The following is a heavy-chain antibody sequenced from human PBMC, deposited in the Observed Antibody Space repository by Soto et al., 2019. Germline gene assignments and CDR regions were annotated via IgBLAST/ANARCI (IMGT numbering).Heavy chain of an antibody. Sequence: QVQLVQSGAEVKKPGSSVKVSCKASGGTFSSYTISWVRQAPGQGLEWMGRIIPILGIANYAQKFQGRVTIPADNSTSTAYMELSSLRSEDTAVYYCSRDRDSVYFDYWGQGTLVTVSS. CDR2: IIPILGIA. CDR3: SRDRDSVYFDY. J-gene: IGHJ4*02. CDR1: GGTFSSYT. V-gene: IGHV1-69*08.